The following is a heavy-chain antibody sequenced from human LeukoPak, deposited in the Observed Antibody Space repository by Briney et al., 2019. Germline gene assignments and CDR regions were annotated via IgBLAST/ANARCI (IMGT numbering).Heavy chain of an antibody. CDR2: IYHSGST. V-gene: IGHV4-38-2*02. J-gene: IGHJ5*02. Sequence: KASETLSLTCTVSGYSISSGYYWGWIRQPPGKGLEWIGSIYHSGSTYYNPSLKSRVTISVDTSKNQFSLKLSSVTAADTAVYYCARDWPWFGEVRKWFDPWGQGTLVTVSS. CDR3: ARDWPWFGEVRKWFDP. D-gene: IGHD3-10*01. CDR1: GYSISSGYY.